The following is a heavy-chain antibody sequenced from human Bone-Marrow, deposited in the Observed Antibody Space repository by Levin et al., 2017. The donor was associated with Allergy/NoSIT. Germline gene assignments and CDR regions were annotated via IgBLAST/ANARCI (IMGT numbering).Heavy chain of an antibody. V-gene: IGHV3-21*01. CDR2: ISSSSSYI. CDR1: GFTFSSYS. CDR3: ARDAGGLSGAVDYFDY. J-gene: IGHJ4*02. Sequence: GGSLRLSCAASGFTFSSYSMNWVRQAPGKGLEWVSSISSSSSYIYYADSVKGRFTISRDNAKNSLYLQMNSLRAEDTAVYYCARDAGGLSGAVDYFDYWGQGTLVTVSS. D-gene: IGHD1-20*01.